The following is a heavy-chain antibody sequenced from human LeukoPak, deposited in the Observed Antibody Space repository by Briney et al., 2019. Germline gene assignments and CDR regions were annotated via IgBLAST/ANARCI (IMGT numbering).Heavy chain of an antibody. D-gene: IGHD5-18*01. V-gene: IGHV2-5*01. J-gene: IGHJ4*02. CDR3: AHTHTATAGGYFDY. Sequence: SGPTLVNPTQPLTLTCTFSGFSLTTSGVAVGWIRQPPGKALEWLALIYRNDDKRYSPSLNTRLTITKDTSKNQVVLTMTNMDPVDTATYYCAHTHTATAGGYFDYWGQGTLVTVSS. CDR1: GFSLTTSGVA. CDR2: IYRNDDK.